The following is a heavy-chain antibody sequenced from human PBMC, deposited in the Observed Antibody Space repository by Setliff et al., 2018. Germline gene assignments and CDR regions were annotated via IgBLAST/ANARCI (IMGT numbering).Heavy chain of an antibody. J-gene: IGHJ4*02. CDR1: GFTFSNAW. CDR2: IKSKTDGGTT. CDR3: TTSAPYYYDSSGYYFDY. D-gene: IGHD3-22*01. V-gene: IGHV3-15*01. Sequence: GGSLRLSCAASGFTFSNAWMSWVRQAPGKGLEWVGRIKSKTDGGTTDYAAPVKGRFTISRDDSKNTLYLQMNSLKTADTAVYYCTTSAPYYYDSSGYYFDYWGQGTLVTVS.